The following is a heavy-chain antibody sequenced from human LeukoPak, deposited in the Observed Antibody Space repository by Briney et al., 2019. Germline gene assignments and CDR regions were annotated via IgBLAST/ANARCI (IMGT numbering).Heavy chain of an antibody. CDR1: GGSISISY. J-gene: IGHJ4*02. Sequence: SETLSLTCIVSGGSISISYWSWVRQPAGKGLEWIGRIYSSGSTNYNPSLKSRVTMSKDTSKNQFSLQLNSVTAADTAIYHCARDSKFDYWGQGTLVTVSS. CDR3: ARDSKFDY. D-gene: IGHD4-11*01. V-gene: IGHV4-4*07. CDR2: IYSSGST.